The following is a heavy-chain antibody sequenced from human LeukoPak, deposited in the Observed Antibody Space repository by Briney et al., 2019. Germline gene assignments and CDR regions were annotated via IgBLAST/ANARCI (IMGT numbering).Heavy chain of an antibody. CDR2: MNPDSGNT. CDR1: GYTFSDCD. Sequence: GASVKVSCKASGYTFSDCDINWVRQAPGQGLEWMGWMNPDSGNTGYAQKFQVRVSMTRDTSISTAYMELSSLRYEDTAVYYCVRNSDYWSGYSPFWGQGTLVTVSS. CDR3: VRNSDYWSGYSPF. J-gene: IGHJ4*02. D-gene: IGHD3-3*01. V-gene: IGHV1-8*01.